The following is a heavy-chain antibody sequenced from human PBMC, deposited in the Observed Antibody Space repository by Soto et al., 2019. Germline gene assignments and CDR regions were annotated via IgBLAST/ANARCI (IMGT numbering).Heavy chain of an antibody. D-gene: IGHD5-18*01. V-gene: IGHV4-31*01. J-gene: IGHJ5*02. CDR2: IYYSGST. Sequence: SETLSLTCTVSGGSISSGGYYWSWIRQHPGKGLEWIGYIYYSGSTNYSPSFQGHVTISADKSISTAYLQWSSLKASDTAMYYCARLPSYGYNWFDPWGQGTLVTVSS. CDR3: ARLPSYGYNWFDP. CDR1: GGSISSGGYY.